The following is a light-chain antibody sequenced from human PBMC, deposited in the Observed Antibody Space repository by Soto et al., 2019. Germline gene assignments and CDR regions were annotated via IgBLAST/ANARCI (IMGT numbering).Light chain of an antibody. CDR2: DAS. CDR1: QSVSSY. V-gene: IGKV3-20*01. J-gene: IGKJ1*01. Sequence: LTQGPSTLFVSLGDTNNLSCRASQSVSSYLAWYQQKPGQAPRLLIYDASNRAPGIPARFSGSGSGTDFTLTISRLEPEDFAVYYCQQYGSSPPTFGQGTKVDIK. CDR3: QQYGSSPPT.